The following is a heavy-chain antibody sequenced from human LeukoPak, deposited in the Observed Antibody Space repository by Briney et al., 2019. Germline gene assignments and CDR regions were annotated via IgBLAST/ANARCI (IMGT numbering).Heavy chain of an antibody. CDR3: ARVNRYFDI. J-gene: IGHJ3*02. CDR2: IGTSSSTI. V-gene: IGHV3-48*01. D-gene: IGHD2/OR15-2a*01. CDR1: GFTFSSDT. Sequence: GGSLRLSCVASGFTFSSDTMNWLRQAPGKGLEWVSHIGTSSSTIYYADSVKGRFTISRDNSKNTLYLQMNSLRAEDTAVYYCARVNRYFDIWGQGTMVTVSS.